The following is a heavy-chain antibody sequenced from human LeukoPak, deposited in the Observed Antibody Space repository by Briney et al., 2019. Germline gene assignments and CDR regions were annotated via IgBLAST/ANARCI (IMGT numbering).Heavy chain of an antibody. V-gene: IGHV1-46*01. J-gene: IGHJ6*02. CDR3: ARDRMPVLRFLEWLPRDGMDV. CDR2: INPSGGST. D-gene: IGHD3-3*01. CDR1: GYTFTSYY. Sequence: ASVKVSCKASGYTFTSYYMHWVRQAPGQGLEWMGIINPSGGSTSYAQKFQGRVTMTRDTSTSTVYMELSSLRSEDTAVYYCARDRMPVLRFLEWLPRDGMDVWGQGTTVTVSS.